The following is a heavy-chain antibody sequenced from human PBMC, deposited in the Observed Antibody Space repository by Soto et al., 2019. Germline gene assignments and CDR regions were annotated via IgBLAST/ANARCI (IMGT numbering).Heavy chain of an antibody. J-gene: IGHJ5*02. V-gene: IGHV1-2*02. CDR2: INPNNGDT. D-gene: IGHD5-18*01. CDR1: GYTFNDFY. Sequence: QVPLVQSGAEVKKPGASVKVSCKTSGYTFNDFYIHWVRQAPGKGLEWLGWINPNNGDTHYAQRFQGRVTLIADTSINTAYMQLSSLAPGDTAIYYCARDLRGYSNWFHPWGQGTLVTVSS. CDR3: ARDLRGYSNWFHP.